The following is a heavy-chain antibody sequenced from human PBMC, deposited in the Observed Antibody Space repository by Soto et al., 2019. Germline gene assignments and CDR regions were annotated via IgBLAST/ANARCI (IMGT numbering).Heavy chain of an antibody. CDR3: AKDIRQAGSCLDY. Sequence: VQLLESGGGLVQPGGSLRLSCAASGFTFSSYAMSWVRQVPGKGLEWVSSISGSGASRYYADSVEGRFTISRDNSKNTMHLQMNSLRAEDTATYYCAKDIRQAGSCLDYWGQGILVTVSS. CDR2: ISGSGASR. D-gene: IGHD2-15*01. CDR1: GFTFSSYA. J-gene: IGHJ4*02. V-gene: IGHV3-23*01.